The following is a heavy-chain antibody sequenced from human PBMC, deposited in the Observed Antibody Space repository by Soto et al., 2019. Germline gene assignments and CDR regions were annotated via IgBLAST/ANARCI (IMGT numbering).Heavy chain of an antibody. Sequence: SETLSLTCSVSGVSITSRNFWSRVRQTPGKGLEWIGEVFEGGATSYNPSLKTRVTISVDKAKSQFSLNLSSVTAADTAVYYCASDPSDGYNAFDFWGQGIPVTVSS. CDR2: VFEGGAT. D-gene: IGHD1-1*01. V-gene: IGHV4-4*02. CDR3: ASDPSDGYNAFDF. CDR1: GVSITSRNF. J-gene: IGHJ4*02.